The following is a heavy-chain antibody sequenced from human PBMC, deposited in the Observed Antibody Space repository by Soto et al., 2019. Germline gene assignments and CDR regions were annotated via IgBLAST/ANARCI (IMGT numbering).Heavy chain of an antibody. CDR2: IYYSGST. Sequence: PSETLSLTCTVSGGSISSGDYYWSWIRQPPGKGLEWIGYIYYSGSTYYNPSLKSRVTISVDTSKNQFSLKLSSVTAADTAVYYCARETNYGDYDYYYGMDVWGQGTTVTVSS. CDR1: GGSISSGDYY. CDR3: ARETNYGDYDYYYGMDV. D-gene: IGHD4-17*01. V-gene: IGHV4-30-4*01. J-gene: IGHJ6*02.